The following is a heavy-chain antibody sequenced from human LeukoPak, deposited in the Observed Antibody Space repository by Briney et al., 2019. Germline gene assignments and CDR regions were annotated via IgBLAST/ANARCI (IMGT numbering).Heavy chain of an antibody. CDR2: INSDGSST. CDR1: GFTFSNYW. CDR3: ARGGLRLGELSFFAY. J-gene: IGHJ4*02. V-gene: IGHV3-74*01. Sequence: GGSLRLSCTASGFTFSNYWMHWVRQAPGKGLVWVSRINSDGSSTSYADSVKGRFTISRDNAKNTLYLQMNSLRAEDTAVYYCARGGLRLGELSFFAYWGQGTLVTVSS. D-gene: IGHD3-16*02.